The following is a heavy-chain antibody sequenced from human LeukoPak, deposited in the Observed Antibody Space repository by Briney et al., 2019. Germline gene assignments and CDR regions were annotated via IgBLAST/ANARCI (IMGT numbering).Heavy chain of an antibody. Sequence: ASVKVSCKASGYTFTSYYMHWVRQAPGQGLEWMGIINPSGGSTSYAQKFQGRVTMTRDTSTSTVYMELSSLRSEDTAVYYCAKAPWDSSGWYGYWFDYWGQGTLVTASS. D-gene: IGHD6-19*01. CDR3: AKAPWDSSGWYGYWFDY. CDR2: INPSGGST. V-gene: IGHV1-46*01. J-gene: IGHJ4*02. CDR1: GYTFTSYY.